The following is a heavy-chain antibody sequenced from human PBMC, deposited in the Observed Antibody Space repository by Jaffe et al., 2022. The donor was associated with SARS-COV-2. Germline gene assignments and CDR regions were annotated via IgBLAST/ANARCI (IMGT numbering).Heavy chain of an antibody. CDR2: VGGVGGAT. J-gene: IGHJ4*02. CDR3: AKAPPYAPPTNYIDY. D-gene: IGHD3-16*01. CDR1: GFTFNNCA. Sequence: EVQLLESGGGLVQPGGSLRLACAASGFTFNNCAMNWVRQAPGGGLEWVSAVGGVGGATYYADSVKGRFTISRDNSKNMLYLQMNSLRPEDTAVYFCAKAPPYAPPTNYIDYWGQGTLVTVSS. V-gene: IGHV3-23*01.